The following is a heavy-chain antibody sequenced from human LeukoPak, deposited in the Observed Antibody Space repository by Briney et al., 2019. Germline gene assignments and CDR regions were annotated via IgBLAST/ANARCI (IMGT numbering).Heavy chain of an antibody. D-gene: IGHD6-19*01. CDR1: GGSISSSSYY. Sequence: SETLSLTCTVSGGSISSSSYYWGWIRQPPGKGLEWIGSIYYSGSTYYNPSLESRVTISVDTSKNQFSLKLSSVTAADTAVYYCARALGEAVAGTYLDYWGQGTLVTVSS. J-gene: IGHJ4*02. V-gene: IGHV4-39*01. CDR3: ARALGEAVAGTYLDY. CDR2: IYYSGST.